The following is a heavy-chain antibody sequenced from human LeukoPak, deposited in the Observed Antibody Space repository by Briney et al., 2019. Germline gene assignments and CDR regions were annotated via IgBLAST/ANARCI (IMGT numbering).Heavy chain of an antibody. CDR1: SGSFSGYY. CDR3: ARGGGSSGYYMDG. D-gene: IGHD4-23*01. CDR2: INHGGST. J-gene: IGHJ6*03. Sequence: SETLSLTCAVYSGSFSGYYWSWVRQSPGKGLEWIGEINHGGSTNYNPSLKSRVTLSVDTSKNQFSLTLTSVTAADTGVYYCARGGGSSGYYMDGWATGTTVTVSS. V-gene: IGHV4-34*01.